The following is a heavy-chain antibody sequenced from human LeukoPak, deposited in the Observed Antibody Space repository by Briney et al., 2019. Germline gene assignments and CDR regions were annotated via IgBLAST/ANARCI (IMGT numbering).Heavy chain of an antibody. CDR2: IYHSGST. Sequence: SGTLSLTCAVSGGSISSSNWWSWVRQPPGKGLEWIGEIYHSGSTNYNPSLKSRVIISVDKSKNQFSLKLSSVTAADTAVYYFAANVGGTTTDWFDPWGQGTLVTVSS. CDR1: GGSISSSNW. CDR3: AANVGGTTTDWFDP. J-gene: IGHJ5*02. D-gene: IGHD1-7*01. V-gene: IGHV4-4*02.